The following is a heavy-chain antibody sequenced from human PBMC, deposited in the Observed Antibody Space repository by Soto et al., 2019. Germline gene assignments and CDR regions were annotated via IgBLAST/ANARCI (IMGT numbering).Heavy chain of an antibody. CDR3: ARGLKGSVGFYFDY. Sequence: QVQLVQSGAEVKKPGSSVKVSCKASGGTFSSYTISWVRQAPGQGLEWTGRIIPILGIANYAQKFQGRVTITADKSTSTAYMELSSLRSEDTAVYYCARGLKGSVGFYFDYWGQGTLVTVSS. J-gene: IGHJ4*02. V-gene: IGHV1-69*02. D-gene: IGHD3-10*01. CDR2: IIPILGIA. CDR1: GGTFSSYT.